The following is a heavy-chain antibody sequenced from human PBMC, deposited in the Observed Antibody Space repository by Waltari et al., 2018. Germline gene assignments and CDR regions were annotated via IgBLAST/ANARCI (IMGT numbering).Heavy chain of an antibody. CDR1: GFSFSAYQ. J-gene: IGHJ4*02. CDR3: VTANWGFDY. D-gene: IGHD3-16*01. Sequence: QVQVVESGGGLVKPGGSLRLSCVASGFSFSAYQMSWIRQAPGKGLEWRSYITGDGDTMDYSDSVRGRFTISRDNTRNSVYLQLDSLRVDDTAFYYCVTANWGFDYWGQGRLVSVSS. V-gene: IGHV3-11*01. CDR2: ITGDGDTM.